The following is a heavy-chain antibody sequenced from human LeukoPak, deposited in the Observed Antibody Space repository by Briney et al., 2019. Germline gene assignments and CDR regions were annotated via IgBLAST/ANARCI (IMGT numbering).Heavy chain of an antibody. CDR1: GGSISSGSYY. J-gene: IGHJ1*01. CDR2: IYTSGST. V-gene: IGHV4-61*02. CDR3: ARAGRIAAQYFQH. D-gene: IGHD6-13*01. Sequence: PSQTLSLTCTVSGGSISSGSYYWSWIRQPAGKGLEWIGRIYTSGSTNYNPSLKSRVTISVDTSKNQFSLKLSSVTAADTAVYYCARAGRIAAQYFQHWGQGTLVTVSS.